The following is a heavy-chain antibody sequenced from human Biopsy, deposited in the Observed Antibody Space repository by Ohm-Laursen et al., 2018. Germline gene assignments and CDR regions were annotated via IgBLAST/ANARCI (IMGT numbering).Heavy chain of an antibody. CDR1: GESMGTYY. V-gene: IGHV4-59*01. CDR3: ARVRGGFLEWFDY. CDR2: IYYSGTT. J-gene: IGHJ5*01. D-gene: IGHD3-3*01. Sequence: TLSLTCTVSGESMGTYYWSWIRQSPGKAMEWIASIYYSGTTHKNPSLKSRVTISVDTSQGLLSLDLSSVTAADTAVYYCARVRGGFLEWFDYWGQGTLVTVSS.